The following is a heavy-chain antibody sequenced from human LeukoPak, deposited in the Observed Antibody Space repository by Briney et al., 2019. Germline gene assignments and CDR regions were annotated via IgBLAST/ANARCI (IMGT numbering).Heavy chain of an antibody. CDR1: GVTFSSYS. CDR3: ASYSLIVAFDI. D-gene: IGHD2-15*01. Sequence: PGGSLRLSCAASGVTFSSYSMNWVRQAPGKGLEWVSSISSSSSYIYYADSVKGRFTIPRDNAKNSLYLQMNSLRAEDTAVYYCASYSLIVAFDIWGQGTMVTVSS. V-gene: IGHV3-21*01. CDR2: ISSSSSYI. J-gene: IGHJ3*02.